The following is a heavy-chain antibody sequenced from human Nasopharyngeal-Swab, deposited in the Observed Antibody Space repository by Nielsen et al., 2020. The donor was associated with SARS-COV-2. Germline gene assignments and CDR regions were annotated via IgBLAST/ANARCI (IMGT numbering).Heavy chain of an antibody. CDR3: AREGEYGAYDAPDY. Sequence: SSVKFSCKASGHTFTNSAISWVRQAPVQGLEWIGLIIPALVLPNYAQKFRGRLTISADRSTTTSYLELSSLRSEDTAIYYCAREGEYGAYDAPDYWGQGTLVTVSS. J-gene: IGHJ4*02. CDR2: IIPALVLP. V-gene: IGHV1-69*10. CDR1: GHTFTNSA. D-gene: IGHD5-12*01.